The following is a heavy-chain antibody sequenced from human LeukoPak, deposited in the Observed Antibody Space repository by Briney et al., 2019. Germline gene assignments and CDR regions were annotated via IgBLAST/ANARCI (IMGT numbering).Heavy chain of an antibody. V-gene: IGHV1-2*04. Sequence: ASVKVSCKASGYTFTDYYMHWVRQTPGQGLEWMGWINPNSGDTNYAQKFQGWVTMTRDTSFNTVYMDLSRLRSDDTAVYYCARDTVVASGWYGLDYWGQGTLVTVSS. CDR3: ARDTVVASGWYGLDY. CDR1: GYTFTDYY. J-gene: IGHJ4*02. CDR2: INPNSGDT. D-gene: IGHD6-19*01.